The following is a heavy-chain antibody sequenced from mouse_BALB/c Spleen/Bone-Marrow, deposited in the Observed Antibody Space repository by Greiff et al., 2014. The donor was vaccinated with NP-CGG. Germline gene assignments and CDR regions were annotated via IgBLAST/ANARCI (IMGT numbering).Heavy chain of an antibody. V-gene: IGHV5-17*02. CDR3: ARSRLRGYYFDY. D-gene: IGHD3-2*02. J-gene: IGHJ2*01. CDR1: GFTFSSFG. CDR2: ISSGSSTI. Sequence: EVQLVESGGGLVQPGGSRKLSCAASGFTFSSFGMHWVRQAPEKGLEWVAYISSGSSTIYYADPLKGRFTISRDNPKNTLFLQMTSLRSEDTAMYYCARSRLRGYYFDYWGQGTTLTVSS.